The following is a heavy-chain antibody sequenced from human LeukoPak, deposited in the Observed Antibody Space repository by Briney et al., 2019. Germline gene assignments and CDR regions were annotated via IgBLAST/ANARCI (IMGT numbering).Heavy chain of an antibody. V-gene: IGHV1-69*13. CDR2: IIPIFGTA. Sequence: SVTVSCKASGGTFSSYAISWVRQAPGQGLEWMGGIIPIFGTANYAQKFQGRVTITADESTSTAYMELSSLRSEDTAVYYCARAPPSYYDSSGYHDYWGQGTLVTVSS. CDR1: GGTFSSYA. J-gene: IGHJ4*02. D-gene: IGHD3-22*01. CDR3: ARAPPSYYDSSGYHDY.